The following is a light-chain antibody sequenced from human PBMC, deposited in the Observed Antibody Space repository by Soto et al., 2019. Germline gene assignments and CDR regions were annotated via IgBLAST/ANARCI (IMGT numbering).Light chain of an antibody. Sequence: QSALTQPRSVSGSPGQSVTISCTGTSSDVGGYNYVSWYQQHPGKAPKLMIYDVSKRPSGVPDRFSGSKSGNTASLTISGLQAEDEADYYCCSYAGSYTFDVFGTRTKLTVL. CDR2: DVS. CDR3: CSYAGSYTFDV. J-gene: IGLJ1*01. V-gene: IGLV2-11*01. CDR1: SSDVGGYNY.